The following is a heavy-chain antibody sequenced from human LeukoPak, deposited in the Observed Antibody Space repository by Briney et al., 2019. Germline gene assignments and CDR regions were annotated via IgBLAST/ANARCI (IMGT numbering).Heavy chain of an antibody. CDR1: VGTFSSYA. V-gene: IGHV1-69*13. J-gene: IGHJ6*03. CDR3: AKHGFLEPRRDPFRYYYYYYTMDV. D-gene: IGHD3-3*01. Sequence: SVKVSCKASVGTFSSYAISGVRQAPGQGLEWMGGIIPIFGTANYAQKFQGRVTITADESTGTAYMELSSLRSEDTAVYYCAKHGFLEPRRDPFRYYYYYYTMDVWGKGTTVTVSS. CDR2: IIPIFGTA.